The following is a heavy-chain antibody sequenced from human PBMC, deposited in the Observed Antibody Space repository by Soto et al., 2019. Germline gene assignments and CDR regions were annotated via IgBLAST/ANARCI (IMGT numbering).Heavy chain of an antibody. D-gene: IGHD6-19*01. CDR3: VRGSSGGKGSDY. CDR2: NNGAGATT. Sequence: EVQLVESGGGLVQPGGSLRLSCATSGYTFTPYWMYWIRQAPGKGLEWVSRNNGAGATTNYADSVKGRFTISRDIARNTLYLQMNRLRAEDTAIYYCVRGSSGGKGSDYWGQGTQVTVSS. CDR1: GYTFTPYW. V-gene: IGHV3-74*01. J-gene: IGHJ4*02.